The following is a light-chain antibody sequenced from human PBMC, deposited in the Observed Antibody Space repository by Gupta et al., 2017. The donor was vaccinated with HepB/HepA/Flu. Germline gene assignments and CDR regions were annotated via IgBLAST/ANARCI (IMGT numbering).Light chain of an antibody. CDR3: QQDRKSPWT. V-gene: IGKV3-20*01. CDR1: QSVSSGH. Sequence: EIVLTQSPGTLSLSPGERATLSCRASQSVSSGHLAWYQQKPGQAPRLLLYAASTRATGIPDRFSGSASGTEFTLTISRLEPEDFAIYMCQQDRKSPWTFGQGTKVEIK. CDR2: AAS. J-gene: IGKJ1*01.